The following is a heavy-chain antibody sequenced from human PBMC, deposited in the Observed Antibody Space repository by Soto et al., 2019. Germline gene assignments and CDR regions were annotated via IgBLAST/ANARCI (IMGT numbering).Heavy chain of an antibody. CDR1: GYTFTAYH. V-gene: IGHV1-46*04. CDR3: ARAFVVVTSANVALDI. Sequence: QVQLVQSGAEVKKPGASVKVSCKASGYTFTAYHIHWVRQAPGQGPELVGTINPGEGYTTYGQKLQGRLTLTKDTSTSTLYMELSSLSPDDTASDYGARAFVVVTSANVALDIWGQGTLVTVSS. D-gene: IGHD2-21*02. CDR2: INPGEGYT. J-gene: IGHJ3*02.